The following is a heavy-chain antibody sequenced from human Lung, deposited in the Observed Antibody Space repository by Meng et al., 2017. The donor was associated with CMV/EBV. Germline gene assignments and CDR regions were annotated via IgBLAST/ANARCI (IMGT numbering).Heavy chain of an antibody. J-gene: IGHJ6*02. CDR1: GFTFSSCS. CDR2: ISNSGAYI. V-gene: IGHV3-21*01. D-gene: IGHD2-2*02. Sequence: GESLKISCAASGFTFSSCSMNWVRQAPGKGLEWVSSISNSGAYIYYADSVKCRFSISRDNAQNSLYLHMNSLRAEDTAVYYCTRDVSPRSSAYFAIYYFYALDVWGQGTAVTVSS. CDR3: TRDVSPRSSAYFAIYYFYALDV.